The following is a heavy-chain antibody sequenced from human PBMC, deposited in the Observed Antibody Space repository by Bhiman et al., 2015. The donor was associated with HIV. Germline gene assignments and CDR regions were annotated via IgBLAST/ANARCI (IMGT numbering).Heavy chain of an antibody. CDR3: ARDPGGSYFDY. Sequence: QVQLVESGGGVVQPGRSLRLSCAASGFTVSTYGMHWVRQAPGKGLEWVVSIWYDGSNKDYADSVKGRFTISRDNSKNTLYLQMDSLRAEDTAVYFCARDPGGSYFDYWGQGTLVTVSS. CDR2: IWYDGSNK. CDR1: GFTVSTYG. D-gene: IGHD1-26*01. J-gene: IGHJ4*02. V-gene: IGHV3-33*01.